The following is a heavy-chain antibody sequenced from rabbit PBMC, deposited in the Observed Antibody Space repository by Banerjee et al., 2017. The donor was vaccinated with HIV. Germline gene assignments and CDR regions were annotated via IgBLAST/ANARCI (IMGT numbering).Heavy chain of an antibody. V-gene: IGHV1S45*01. CDR1: GFSFSSSYY. Sequence: QEQLVESGGGLVQPEGSLTLTCTASGFSFSSSYYMCWVRQAPGKGLEWIGCIKAGSSGSTYYASWAKGRFTITRSTSLNTVDLKMTSLTAADTAAYFCVGIKDVGSDWGDPYWWGQGTLAPS. D-gene: IGHD4-1*01. CDR2: IKAGSSGST. J-gene: IGHJ3*01. CDR3: VGIKDVGSDWGDPYW.